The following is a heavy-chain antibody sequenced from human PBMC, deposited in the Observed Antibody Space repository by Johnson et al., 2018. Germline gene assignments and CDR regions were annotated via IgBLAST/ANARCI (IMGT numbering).Heavy chain of an antibody. V-gene: IGHV3-30*03. D-gene: IGHD6-13*01. J-gene: IGHJ3*01. Sequence: QVQLVQSGGGVVQPGRSLRLSCIASGFTFSSYGIHWVRQAPGKGLEWVAVISHDGSNKDYADSVKGRFTISRDNSKNTGYLQLGSLRPEDMAVDYCARGWYRRSWLTSGYAFEGGGQGTLVTVSS. CDR1: GFTFSSYG. CDR3: ARGWYRRSWLTSGYAFEG. CDR2: ISHDGSNK.